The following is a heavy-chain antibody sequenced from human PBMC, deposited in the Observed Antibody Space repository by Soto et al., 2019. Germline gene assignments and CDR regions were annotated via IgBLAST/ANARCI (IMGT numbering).Heavy chain of an antibody. CDR2: IYYSGST. CDR1: GGSISSSSYY. V-gene: IGHV4-39*01. J-gene: IGHJ6*02. CDR3: GWHGVASGSGNSRPIYGMDV. D-gene: IGHD3-10*01. Sequence: SETLSLTCTVSGGSISSSSYYWGWIRQPPGKGLEWIGSIYYSGSTYYNPSLKSRVTTSVDTSKNQFSLELSSVTAADTAVYYCGWHGVASGSGNSRPIYGMDVSGQGTTVTVSS.